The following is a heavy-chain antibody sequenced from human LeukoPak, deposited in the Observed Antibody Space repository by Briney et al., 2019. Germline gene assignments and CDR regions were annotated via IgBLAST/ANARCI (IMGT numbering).Heavy chain of an antibody. Sequence: GGSLRLSCAVSGFTFSSDWMTWVRQAPGKGLEWVANIKEDGSESYYVDSVKGRFTISRDNTKNSLYLQMNSLRAEDTAVYYCARGRIAVAGVPIGSPFYYYYGMDVWGQGTTVTVSS. J-gene: IGHJ6*02. CDR2: IKEDGSES. CDR1: GFTFSSDW. CDR3: ARGRIAVAGVPIGSPFYYYYGMDV. D-gene: IGHD6-19*01. V-gene: IGHV3-7*01.